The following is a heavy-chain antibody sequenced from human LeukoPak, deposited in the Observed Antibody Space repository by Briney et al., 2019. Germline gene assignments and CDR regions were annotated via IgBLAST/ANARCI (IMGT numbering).Heavy chain of an antibody. Sequence: PGGSLRLSCAASGFTFSSCDMSWVRQAPGKGLEWVSIITGSDSNTYYADSVKGRFTISRDNSKNTLFLQMNGLRADDTAVYYCAKGQGSDPWGQGTLVTVSS. CDR3: AKGQGSDP. CDR2: ITGSDSNT. V-gene: IGHV3-23*01. CDR1: GFTFSSCD. J-gene: IGHJ5*02.